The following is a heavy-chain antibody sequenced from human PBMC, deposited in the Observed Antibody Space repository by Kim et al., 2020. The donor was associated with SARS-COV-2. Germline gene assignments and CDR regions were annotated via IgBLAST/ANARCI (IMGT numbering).Heavy chain of an antibody. Sequence: GGSLRLSCAASGFTFSGSGMHWVRQASGKGLEWLGRIRTKANNYATAYAASVKGRFTISRDDSKNTAYLQMNSLKTEDTAVYYCTRQNTERGSTAYYDIDYWGQGTLVTVSS. CDR1: GFTFSGSG. V-gene: IGHV3-73*01. CDR3: TRQNTERGSTAYYDIDY. CDR2: IRTKANNYAT. D-gene: IGHD3-22*01. J-gene: IGHJ4*02.